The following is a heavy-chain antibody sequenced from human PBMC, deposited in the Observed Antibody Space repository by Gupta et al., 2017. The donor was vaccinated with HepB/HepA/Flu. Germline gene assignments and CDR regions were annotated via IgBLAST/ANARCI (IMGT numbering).Heavy chain of an antibody. J-gene: IGHJ4*02. D-gene: IGHD6-6*01. V-gene: IGHV4-39*01. CDR1: GGSISSSSYY. CDR3: ATQKSKKVPELVNFDY. Sequence: QLQLQESGPGLVKPSETLSLTCTVSGGSISSSSYYWGWIRQPPGKGLEWIGSIYYSGSTYYNPSLKSRVTISVDTSKNQFSLKLSSVTAADTAVYYCATQKSKKVPELVNFDYWGQGTLVTVSS. CDR2: IYYSGST.